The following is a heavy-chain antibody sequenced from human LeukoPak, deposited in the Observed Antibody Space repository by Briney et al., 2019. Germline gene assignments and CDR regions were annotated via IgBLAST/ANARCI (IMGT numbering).Heavy chain of an antibody. D-gene: IGHD3-3*01. CDR1: GGSFSGYY. Sequence: PSETLSLTCAVYGGSFSGYYWSWIRQPPGKGPEWIGEINHSGSTNYNPSLKSRVTISVDTSKNQFSLKLSSVTAADTAVYYCARGREYDFWSGYSGIYFDYWGQGTLVTVSS. J-gene: IGHJ4*02. CDR3: ARGREYDFWSGYSGIYFDY. CDR2: INHSGST. V-gene: IGHV4-34*01.